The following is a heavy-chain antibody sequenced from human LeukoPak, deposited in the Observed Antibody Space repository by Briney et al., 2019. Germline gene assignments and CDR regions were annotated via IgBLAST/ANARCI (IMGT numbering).Heavy chain of an antibody. D-gene: IGHD3-22*01. CDR2: ISAYNGNT. CDR1: DYTFTSYG. V-gene: IGHV1-18*01. CDR3: ARGEDYYDSSGYQPSAIWGAFDI. J-gene: IGHJ3*02. Sequence: GASVKVSCKASDYTFTSYGISWVRQAPGQGLEWMGWISAYNGNTNYAQKLQGRVTMTTDTSTSTAYMELRSLRSDDTAVYYCARGEDYYDSSGYQPSAIWGAFDIWGQGTMVTVSS.